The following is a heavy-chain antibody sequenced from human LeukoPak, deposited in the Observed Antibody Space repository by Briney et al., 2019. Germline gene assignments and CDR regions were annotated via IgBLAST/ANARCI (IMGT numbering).Heavy chain of an antibody. D-gene: IGHD6-19*01. CDR2: IISDGSSI. J-gene: IGHJ4*02. CDR3: ARGHVAGTDRHWDY. CDR1: DFTFSSHW. Sequence: GGSLRLSCATSDFTFSSHWMHWVRQAPGKGLVWVSRIISDGSSISYSDSVKGRFTISRDNAKNTLYLQMNSLRAEDTAVYYCARGHVAGTDRHWDYWGQGALVTVSS. V-gene: IGHV3-74*01.